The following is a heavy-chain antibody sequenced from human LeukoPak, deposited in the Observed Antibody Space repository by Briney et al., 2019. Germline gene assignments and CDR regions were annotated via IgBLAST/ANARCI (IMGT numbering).Heavy chain of an antibody. V-gene: IGHV3-53*01. Sequence: GGSLRLSCAASGFTVSSNYMNWVRQAPGKGLEWVSVIYSGGSTYYADSVKGRFTISRDNSKNTLYLQMNSLRAEDTAVYYCARGQDTVVTSRDAFDIWGQGTMVTVSS. J-gene: IGHJ3*02. CDR2: IYSGGST. CDR3: ARGQDTVVTSRDAFDI. D-gene: IGHD4-23*01. CDR1: GFTVSSNY.